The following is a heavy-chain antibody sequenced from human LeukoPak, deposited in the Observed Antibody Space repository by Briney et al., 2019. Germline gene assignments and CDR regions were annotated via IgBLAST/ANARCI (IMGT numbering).Heavy chain of an antibody. D-gene: IGHD4-11*01. CDR2: ISYDGSNK. CDR3: ARERSNHYFDY. J-gene: IGHJ4*02. Sequence: GGSLRLSCAASGFTFSSYAMHWVRQAPGKGLEWVAVISYDGSNKYYADSVKGRFIISRDNSKNTLYLQMNSLRAEDTAVYYCARERSNHYFDYWGQGTLVTVSS. V-gene: IGHV3-30-3*01. CDR1: GFTFSSYA.